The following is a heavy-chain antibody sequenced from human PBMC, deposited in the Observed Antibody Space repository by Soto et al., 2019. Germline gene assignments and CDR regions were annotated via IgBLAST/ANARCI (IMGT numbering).Heavy chain of an antibody. Sequence: QVQLQESGPGLVKPSQTLSLTCTVSGGSISSGGYYWSWIRQHPGKGLEWIGYIYYSGSTYYNPSLKSRITISVETSQNQFSLKLSSVTAADTAVYYCAREIGYGGYSGYDLVAFDIWGQGTMVTVSS. CDR3: AREIGYGGYSGYDLVAFDI. CDR1: GGSISSGGYY. J-gene: IGHJ3*02. V-gene: IGHV4-31*03. D-gene: IGHD5-12*01. CDR2: IYYSGST.